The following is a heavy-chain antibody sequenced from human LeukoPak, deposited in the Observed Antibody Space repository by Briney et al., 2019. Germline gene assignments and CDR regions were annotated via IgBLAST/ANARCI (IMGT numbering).Heavy chain of an antibody. D-gene: IGHD6-13*01. J-gene: IGHJ4*02. CDR1: GFTFSSYW. Sequence: GGSLRLSCAASGFTFSSYWMSWVRQAPGKGLEWVSLISWNGDNTYYADSVKGRFTISRDNSKSSLYLQMNSLTTEDTAVYYCAKDRTVAADYYFDYWGQGTLVTVSS. CDR3: AKDRTVAADYYFDY. V-gene: IGHV3-43*01. CDR2: ISWNGDNT.